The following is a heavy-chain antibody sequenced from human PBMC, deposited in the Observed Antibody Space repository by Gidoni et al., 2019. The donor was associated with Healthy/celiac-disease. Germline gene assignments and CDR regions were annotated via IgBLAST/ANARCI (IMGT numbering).Heavy chain of an antibody. CDR2: ISGSCGST. CDR3: AKDFHPSTPYYYYYYGMDV. V-gene: IGHV3-23*01. Sequence: EVQLLESGGGLVQPGGSLRLSCAASGFTFSSYAMGWVRQAPGKGLEWVSAISGSCGSTYYADSVKGRFTISRDNSKNTLYLQMNSLRAEDTAVYYCAKDFHPSTPYYYYYYGMDVWGQGTTVTVSS. D-gene: IGHD2-15*01. J-gene: IGHJ6*02. CDR1: GFTFSSYA.